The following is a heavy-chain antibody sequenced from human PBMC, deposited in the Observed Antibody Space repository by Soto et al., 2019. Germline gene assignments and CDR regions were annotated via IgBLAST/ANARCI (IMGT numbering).Heavy chain of an antibody. CDR3: ARVTDY. J-gene: IGHJ4*02. V-gene: IGHV4-30-2*01. Sequence: LRLSCAASGFTFSDYYMSWIRQPPGKGLEWIGYIYHNGSTYYNPSLKSRVTISVDRSKNQFSLKLSSVTDADTAVYYCARVTDYWGQGTLVTVSS. CDR1: GFTFSDYY. CDR2: IYHNGST.